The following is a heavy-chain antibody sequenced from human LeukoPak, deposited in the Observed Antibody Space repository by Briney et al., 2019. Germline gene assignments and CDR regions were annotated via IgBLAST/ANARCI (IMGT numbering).Heavy chain of an antibody. CDR1: GFTFSSYS. D-gene: IGHD1-26*01. V-gene: IGHV3-21*01. J-gene: IGHJ4*02. CDR2: ISSSSSYI. CDR3: ARGRGSYTKFDY. Sequence: GGSLRLSCAASGFTFSSYSMNWARQAPGKGLEWVSSISSSSSYIYYADSVKGRFTISRDNAKNSLYLQMNSLRAEDTAVYYCARGRGSYTKFDYWGQGTLVTVSS.